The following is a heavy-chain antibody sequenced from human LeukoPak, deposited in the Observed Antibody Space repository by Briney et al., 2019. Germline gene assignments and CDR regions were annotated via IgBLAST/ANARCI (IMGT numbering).Heavy chain of an antibody. CDR2: ISGSSIYI. CDR1: GFTFSTYS. CDR3: ARDPPYYDGSGYYYDY. J-gene: IGHJ4*02. V-gene: IGHV3-21*01. D-gene: IGHD3-22*01. Sequence: GGSLRLSCAASGFTFSTYSMNWVRQAPGKGLEWVSSISGSSIYIYYADSVKGRFTISRDNAKNSLYLQMNSLRAEDTAVYYCARDPPYYDGSGYYYDYWGQGTLVTVSS.